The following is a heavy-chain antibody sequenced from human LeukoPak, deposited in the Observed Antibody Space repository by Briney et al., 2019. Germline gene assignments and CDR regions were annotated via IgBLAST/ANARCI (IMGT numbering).Heavy chain of an antibody. D-gene: IGHD3-22*01. CDR1: GYSFTSYW. Sequence: GESLKISCKGSGYSFTSYWIGWVRQMPGKGLEWMGIIYPSDSDTRYSPSFQGQVTISADKSISTAYLQWSSLKASDTAMYYCARHGPHYYDSSGYYYEAFDIWGQGTMVTVSS. CDR3: ARHGPHYYDSSGYYYEAFDI. CDR2: IYPSDSDT. J-gene: IGHJ3*02. V-gene: IGHV5-51*01.